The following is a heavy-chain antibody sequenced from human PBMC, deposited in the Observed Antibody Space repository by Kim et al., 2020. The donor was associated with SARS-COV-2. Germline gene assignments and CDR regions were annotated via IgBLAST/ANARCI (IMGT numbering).Heavy chain of an antibody. J-gene: IGHJ4*02. V-gene: IGHV3-33*01. Sequence: GGSLRLSCAASGLTFGDFGMHWVRQAPGKGPEWVAVIWFDGTNDCYADSVKGRFTISRDDSINTLYLQMNSLRAEDTALYFCATEKGGYAFDYWGQGT. CDR3: ATEKGGYAFDY. CDR1: GLTFGDFG. D-gene: IGHD3-22*01. CDR2: IWFDGTND.